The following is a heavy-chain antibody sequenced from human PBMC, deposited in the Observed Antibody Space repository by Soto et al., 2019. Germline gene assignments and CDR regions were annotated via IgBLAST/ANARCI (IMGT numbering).Heavy chain of an antibody. CDR1: GFTVSSNY. CDR2: ISGSGGST. J-gene: IGHJ3*02. CDR3: AKDLPEPDIVVVVAATRGAFDI. D-gene: IGHD2-15*01. Sequence: EVQLVESGGGLIQPGGSLRLSCAASGFTVSSNYMTWVRQAPGKGLEWVSAISGSGGSTYYADSVKGRFTISRDNSKNTLYLQMNSLRAEDTAVYYCAKDLPEPDIVVVVAATRGAFDIWGQGTMVTVSS. V-gene: IGHV3-23*04.